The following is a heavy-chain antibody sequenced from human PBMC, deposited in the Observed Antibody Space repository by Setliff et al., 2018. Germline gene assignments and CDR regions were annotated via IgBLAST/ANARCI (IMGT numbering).Heavy chain of an antibody. V-gene: IGHV1-69*13. CDR3: ARVGFRGVMSAYFDF. CDR1: GGTFSSYA. J-gene: IGHJ4*02. D-gene: IGHD3-10*01. CDR2: IIPMFGTT. Sequence: SVKVSCKAPGGTFSSYAIDWVRQAPGQGLEWMGGIIPMFGTTNYAQRFRGRVTITADESTTTAYLELSSLRSEDTAVYYCARVGFRGVMSAYFDFWGQGTQVTVSS.